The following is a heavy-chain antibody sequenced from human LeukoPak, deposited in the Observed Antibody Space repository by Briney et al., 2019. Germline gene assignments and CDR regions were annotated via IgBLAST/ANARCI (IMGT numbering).Heavy chain of an antibody. V-gene: IGHV1-69*13. CDR2: IIPISGTA. D-gene: IGHD2-2*01. Sequence: ASVRVSCKASGYTFTSYDITWVRQAPGQGLEWMGEIIPISGTANYAQKFQGRVTITADESTSTAYMELSSLRSEDTAVYYCARGGIVVVPAAMPRYNWFDPWGQGTLVTVSS. CDR1: GYTFTSYD. J-gene: IGHJ5*02. CDR3: ARGGIVVVPAAMPRYNWFDP.